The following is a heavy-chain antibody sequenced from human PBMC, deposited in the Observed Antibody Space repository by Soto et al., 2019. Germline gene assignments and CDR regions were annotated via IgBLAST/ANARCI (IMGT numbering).Heavy chain of an antibody. J-gene: IGHJ4*02. Sequence: EVQVSESGGGLVQPGGPLGLSCAPSGFTFSHYPMNWVRQAPGKGLEWVSGISAGGNRTYYADSVKGRFTIFRDNSKNSVSLQMNSLRVEDTAVYYCARRVWGQGTLVTVSS. V-gene: IGHV3-23*01. CDR2: ISAGGNRT. CDR1: GFTFSHYP. CDR3: ARRV.